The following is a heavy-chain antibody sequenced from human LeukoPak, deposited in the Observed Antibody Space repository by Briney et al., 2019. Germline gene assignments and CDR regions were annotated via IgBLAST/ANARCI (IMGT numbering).Heavy chain of an antibody. D-gene: IGHD3-10*01. V-gene: IGHV4-59*01. Sequence: SETLSLTCTVSGGSISSYYWSWIRQPPGKGLEWIGYIYYSGSTNYNPSLKSRVSISVDTSKNQFSLKLSSVTAVDTAVYYCARDRIGEHYYYYGMDVWGQGTTVTVSS. CDR1: GGSISSYY. J-gene: IGHJ6*02. CDR2: IYYSGST. CDR3: ARDRIGEHYYYYGMDV.